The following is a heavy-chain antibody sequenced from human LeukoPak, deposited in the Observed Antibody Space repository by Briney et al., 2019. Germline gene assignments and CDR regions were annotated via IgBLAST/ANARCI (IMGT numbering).Heavy chain of an antibody. D-gene: IGHD6-19*01. J-gene: IGHJ4*02. V-gene: IGHV3-30*18. CDR1: GFTFSSYG. Sequence: PGRSLRLSCAASGFTFSSYGMHWVRQAPGKGLEWVAVISYDGSNKYYADSVKGRFTISRDNSKNTLYLQMNSLRAEDTAVYYCAKVEDRSGWVDYWGQGTLVTVSS. CDR3: AKVEDRSGWVDY. CDR2: ISYDGSNK.